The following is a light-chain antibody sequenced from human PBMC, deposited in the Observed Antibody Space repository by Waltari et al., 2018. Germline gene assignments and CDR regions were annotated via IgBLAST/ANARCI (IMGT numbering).Light chain of an antibody. CDR2: KSS. CDR1: QSINSW. Sequence: DIQMTQSPSTLSAPVGDRVTITCRASQSINSWLAWYQEKTEKAPKLLIYKSSTLESGVPSRFSGSGSGTEFTLTISSLQPDDFATYYCQQYKSPPWTFGQGTKVEI. V-gene: IGKV1-5*03. CDR3: QQYKSPPWT. J-gene: IGKJ1*01.